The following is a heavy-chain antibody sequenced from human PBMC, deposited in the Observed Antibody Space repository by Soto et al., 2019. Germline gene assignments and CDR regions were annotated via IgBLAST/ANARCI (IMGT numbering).Heavy chain of an antibody. CDR3: AARRITMVRGVIGY. CDR2: ISYSGST. J-gene: IGHJ4*02. Sequence: SETLSLTCTVSGGSISSYYWSWIRQPPGKGLEWIGHISYSGSTTYNSSLKSRVTISLDTSKNQFSLKLSSVTAADTAVYYCAARRITMVRGVIGYWGQGTLVTVSS. V-gene: IGHV4-59*12. CDR1: GGSISSYY. D-gene: IGHD3-10*01.